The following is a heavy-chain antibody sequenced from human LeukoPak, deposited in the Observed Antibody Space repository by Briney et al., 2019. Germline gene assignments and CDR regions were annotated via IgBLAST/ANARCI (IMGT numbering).Heavy chain of an antibody. CDR3: AKEGPIKGGYYDSSGYYLDY. J-gene: IGHJ4*02. Sequence: GGSLRLSCAASGFIFSSYGMHWVRQAPGKGLEWVAVISYDGSNKYYADSVKGRFTTSRDNSKNTLYLQMNSLRAEDTAVYYCAKEGPIKGGYYDSSGYYLDYWGQGTLVTVSS. D-gene: IGHD3-22*01. CDR2: ISYDGSNK. CDR1: GFIFSSYG. V-gene: IGHV3-30*18.